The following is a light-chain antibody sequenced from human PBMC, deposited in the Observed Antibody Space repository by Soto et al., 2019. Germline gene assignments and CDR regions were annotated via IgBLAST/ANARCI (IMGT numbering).Light chain of an antibody. V-gene: IGLV2-11*01. Sequence: SVRTRPGSVSQSPGQTVTISSPGTSSNVGGYNYVSWYQQHPGKAPKLMIDDVDERPSGVPDRFSGAKSGNTASLTISGLQAEDKAEYYCCSYAGHYTDVFGTGTKVTV. CDR3: CSYAGHYTDV. CDR1: SSNVGGYNY. CDR2: DVD. J-gene: IGLJ1*01.